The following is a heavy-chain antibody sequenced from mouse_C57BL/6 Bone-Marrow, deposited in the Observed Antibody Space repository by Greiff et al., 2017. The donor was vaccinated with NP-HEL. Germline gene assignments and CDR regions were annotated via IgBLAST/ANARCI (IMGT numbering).Heavy chain of an antibody. CDR1: GYTFTSYW. J-gene: IGHJ2*01. V-gene: IGHV1-61*01. CDR2: IYPSDSET. Sequence: QVQLKQSGAELVRPGSSVKLSCKASGYTFTSYWMDWVKQRPGQGLEWIGNIYPSDSETHYNQKFKDKATLTVDKSSSTAYMQLSSLTSEDSAVYYCARMGFYYYGPYYFDYWGQGTTLTVSS. CDR3: ARMGFYYYGPYYFDY. D-gene: IGHD1-1*01.